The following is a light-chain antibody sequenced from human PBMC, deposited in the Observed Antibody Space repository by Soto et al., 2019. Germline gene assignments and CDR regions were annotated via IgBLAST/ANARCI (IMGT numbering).Light chain of an antibody. CDR1: QSIRNY. CDR2: AAS. V-gene: IGKV1-39*01. CDR3: QHTDSTPQT. J-gene: IGKJ1*01. Sequence: DIQMTQSPSSLSACVGDRVTISCRASQSIRNYVSWYQQKPGTAPKLLIRAASTLQSGVPSRFSGSGSGTDFTLTISSLQIEDFASYFCQHTDSTPQTFGQGTNVEI.